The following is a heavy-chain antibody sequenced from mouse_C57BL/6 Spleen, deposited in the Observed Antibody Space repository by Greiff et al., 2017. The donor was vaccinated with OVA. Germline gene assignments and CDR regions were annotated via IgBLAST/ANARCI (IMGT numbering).Heavy chain of an antibody. V-gene: IGHV1-69*01. CDR3: AKNYKGWYFDV. D-gene: IGHD2-12*01. CDR1: GYTFTSYW. Sequence: VQLQQPGAELVMPGASVKLSCKASGYTFTSYWMHWVKQRPGQGLEWIGEIDPSDSYTNYNQKFKGKSTLTVDKSSSTAYMQLSSLTSEDSAVYDCAKNYKGWYFDVWGTGTTVTVSS. J-gene: IGHJ1*03. CDR2: IDPSDSYT.